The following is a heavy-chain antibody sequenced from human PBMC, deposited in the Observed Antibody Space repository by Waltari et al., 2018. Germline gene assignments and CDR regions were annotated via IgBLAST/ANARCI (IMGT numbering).Heavy chain of an antibody. CDR1: GYSISSGYY. V-gene: IGHV4-38-2*01. J-gene: IGHJ3*01. D-gene: IGHD2-8*01. Sequence: QVQLQESGPGLEKLSETLSLTCAVSGYSISSGYYWGWIRQPPGKGLEWIGRIYHSGSTYYNPALKSRVTISVDTSKNQFSLKLSSVTAADTAVYYCARLLNGAFDFWGQGTMVTVSS. CDR2: IYHSGST. CDR3: ARLLNGAFDF.